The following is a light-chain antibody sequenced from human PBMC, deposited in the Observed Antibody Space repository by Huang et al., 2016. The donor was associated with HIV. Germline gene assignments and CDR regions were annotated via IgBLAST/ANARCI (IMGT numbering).Light chain of an antibody. CDR3: QQCYNMPYT. CDR2: MAS. Sequence: DILLTQSPDSLAVSLGERATLTCRSSRYLLFASNLENFLAWYQQKPGQSPKLLMYMASVREAGVPERFTGGGSGTEFTLTIASLQAEDVAVYYCQQCYNMPYTFGRGTRLEIK. CDR1: RYLLFASNLENF. V-gene: IGKV4-1*01. J-gene: IGKJ2*01.